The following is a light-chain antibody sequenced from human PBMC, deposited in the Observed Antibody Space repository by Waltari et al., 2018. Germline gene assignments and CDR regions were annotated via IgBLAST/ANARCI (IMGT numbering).Light chain of an antibody. Sequence: SYVLTQPPSVSVAPGKTARITCGGKHIGSQSVHWYQQKPGQAPVLVIFDDTERPSGIPERISGSDSGKTATLTISSVEAGDEADYYCQVWDSRSDQYVFGPGTKVTVL. CDR3: QVWDSRSDQYV. V-gene: IGLV3-21*04. CDR1: HIGSQS. CDR2: DDT. J-gene: IGLJ1*01.